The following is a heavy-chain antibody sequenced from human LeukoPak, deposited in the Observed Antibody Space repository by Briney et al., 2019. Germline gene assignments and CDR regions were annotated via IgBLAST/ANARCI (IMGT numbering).Heavy chain of an antibody. J-gene: IGHJ3*02. CDR1: GGSISSSSYY. CDR2: IYYSGST. D-gene: IGHD6-13*01. CDR3: ASRRGIAAAGGAFDI. V-gene: IGHV4-39*07. Sequence: SETLSLTCTVSGGSISSSSYYWGWIRQPPGKGLEWIGSIYYSGSTYYNPSLKSRVTISVDTSKNQFSLKLSSVTAADTAVYYCASRRGIAAAGGAFDIWGQGTMVTVSS.